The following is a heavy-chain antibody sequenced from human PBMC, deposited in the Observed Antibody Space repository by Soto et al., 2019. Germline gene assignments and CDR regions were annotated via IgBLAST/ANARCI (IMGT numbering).Heavy chain of an antibody. CDR1: GVTFSSYS. CDR3: ARALAPASDY. J-gene: IGHJ4*02. CDR2: ISSSSSYI. Sequence: PGGSLRLSCVTSGVTFSSYSMNWVRQAPWKGLEWVSSISSSSSYIYYADSVKGRFTISRDNAKNSLYLQMNSLRAEDTAVYDCARALAPASDYWGQGTLDPVSS. V-gene: IGHV3-21*01.